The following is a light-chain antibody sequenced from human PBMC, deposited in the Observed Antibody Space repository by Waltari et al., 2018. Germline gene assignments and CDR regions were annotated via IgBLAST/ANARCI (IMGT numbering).Light chain of an antibody. CDR2: WAS. V-gene: IGKV4-1*01. CDR3: QQYYSTPWT. J-gene: IGKJ1*01. Sequence: DIVTTQSPDSLAASPGARPTINCKPSQSVLSSSNNKNYLAWYQQKPGQPPKLLIYWASTRESGVPDRFSGSGSGTDFTLTISSLQAEDVAVYYCQQYYSTPWTFGQGTKVEIK. CDR1: QSVLSSSNNKNY.